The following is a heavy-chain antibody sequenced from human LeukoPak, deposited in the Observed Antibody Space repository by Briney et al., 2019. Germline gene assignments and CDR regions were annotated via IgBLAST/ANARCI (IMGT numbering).Heavy chain of an antibody. Sequence: ASVKVSCKASGYTFTSYGITWVRQAPGQGLEWMGWISAYNDNTYYVQNLQGRVTMTTDTSTNTAYMELRSLRSDDTAVYYCARFTLYSSSWYFDYWGQGTLVTVSS. CDR1: GYTFTSYG. CDR2: ISAYNDNT. D-gene: IGHD6-13*01. CDR3: ARFTLYSSSWYFDY. V-gene: IGHV1-18*01. J-gene: IGHJ4*02.